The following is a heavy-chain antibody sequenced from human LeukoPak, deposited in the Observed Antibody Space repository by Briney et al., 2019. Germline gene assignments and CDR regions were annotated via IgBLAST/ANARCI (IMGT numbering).Heavy chain of an antibody. V-gene: IGHV3-15*01. J-gene: IGHJ4*02. CDR2: IKSNTDGGTV. CDR1: GFTFSSAW. Sequence: GGSLRLSCAASGFTFSSAWMTWVRQAPGKGLEGVGRIKSNTDGGTVDYAAPVKGRFTISRDDSKNTLYLEINNLKAEDTAVYYCSRRRSGFLDYWGQGTLVTVSS. CDR3: SRRRSGFLDY. D-gene: IGHD3-22*01.